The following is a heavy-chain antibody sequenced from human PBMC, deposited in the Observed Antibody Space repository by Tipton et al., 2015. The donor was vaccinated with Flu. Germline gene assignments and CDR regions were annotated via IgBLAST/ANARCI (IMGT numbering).Heavy chain of an antibody. Sequence: QLVQSGAEVKKPGASVKVSCKASGYTGYSFTDFYMHWVRQAPGQGLEWMGRINPNSGGTNYAQKFQGRVTMTLDTSITTAYMELGRLRSDGTAVYYCARDKWLVPAPFYSGMDVWGQGTTVTVSS. CDR1: GYTGYSFTDFY. V-gene: IGHV1-2*06. CDR2: INPNSGGT. CDR3: ARDKWLVPAPFYSGMDV. J-gene: IGHJ6*02. D-gene: IGHD6-19*01.